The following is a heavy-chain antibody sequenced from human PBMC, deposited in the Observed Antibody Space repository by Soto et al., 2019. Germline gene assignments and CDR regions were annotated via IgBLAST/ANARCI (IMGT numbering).Heavy chain of an antibody. V-gene: IGHV4-31*03. CDR2: IYYSGST. Sequence: SETLSLTCTVSGGSISSGGYYWSWIRQHPGKGLEWIGYIYYSGSTYYNPSLKSRVTISVDTSKNQFSLKLSSVTAADTAVYYCARSGQQLPYNWFDPWGQGTLVTVS. J-gene: IGHJ5*02. D-gene: IGHD6-13*01. CDR3: ARSGQQLPYNWFDP. CDR1: GGSISSGGYY.